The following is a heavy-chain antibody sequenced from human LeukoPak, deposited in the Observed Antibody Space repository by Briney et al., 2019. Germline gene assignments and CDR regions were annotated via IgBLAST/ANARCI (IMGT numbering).Heavy chain of an antibody. CDR3: AHTRRHRTIWFGELFKRKYNWFDP. CDR1: GFSLSTSGVG. V-gene: IGHV2-5*02. D-gene: IGHD3-10*01. J-gene: IGHJ5*02. CDR2: IYWDDDK. Sequence: ESGPTLVKPTQPLTLTCTFSGFSLSTSGVGVGWIRQPPGKALEWLALIYWDDDKRYIPSLKSRLTITKDTSKNQVVLTMTNMDPVDTATYYCAHTRRHRTIWFGELFKRKYNWFDPWGQGTLVTVSS.